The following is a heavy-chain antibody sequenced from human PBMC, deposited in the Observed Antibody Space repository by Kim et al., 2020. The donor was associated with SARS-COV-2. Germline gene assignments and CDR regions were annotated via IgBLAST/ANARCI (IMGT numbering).Heavy chain of an antibody. D-gene: IGHD3-9*01. CDR2: VSYDGSNK. CDR3: VKGVLSYFDGLRGLGP. CDR1: GFTFSTFG. Sequence: GGSLRLSCAASGFTFSTFGMHWVRQAPGKGLEWVAVVSYDGSNKNYADSVKGRFTISRDNSKNTLFLQMNSLRVEDTAVYYCVKGVLSYFDGLRGLGPWGQGTLVTVSS. J-gene: IGHJ5*02. V-gene: IGHV3-30*18.